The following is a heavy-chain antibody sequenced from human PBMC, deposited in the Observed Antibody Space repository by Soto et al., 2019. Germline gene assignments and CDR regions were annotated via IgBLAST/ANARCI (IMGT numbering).Heavy chain of an antibody. Sequence: ASVKVSCKASGGTFSSYAISWVRQAPGQGLEWMGGIIPILGIANYAQKFQGRVTITADKSTSTAYMELSSLRSEDTAVYYCVRDVEYSSSWYNWFDPWGQGTLVTVSS. CDR2: IIPILGIA. CDR3: VRDVEYSSSWYNWFDP. J-gene: IGHJ5*02. V-gene: IGHV1-69*10. CDR1: GGTFSSYA. D-gene: IGHD6-13*01.